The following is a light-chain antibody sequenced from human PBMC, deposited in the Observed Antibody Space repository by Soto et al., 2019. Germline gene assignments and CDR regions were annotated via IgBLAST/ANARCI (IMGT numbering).Light chain of an antibody. V-gene: IGKV4-1*01. Sequence: DIVMTQSPDSLAVSLGERATINCKSSQSVLYSSNNKNYLAWYQQKPGQPPKLLIYWASTRESGVPDRFSGSGSATEFTLTISSLQAEDVAVHYCQQYYSTPMYTFGHGTKLEIK. J-gene: IGKJ2*01. CDR1: QSVLYSSNNKNY. CDR2: WAS. CDR3: QQYYSTPMYT.